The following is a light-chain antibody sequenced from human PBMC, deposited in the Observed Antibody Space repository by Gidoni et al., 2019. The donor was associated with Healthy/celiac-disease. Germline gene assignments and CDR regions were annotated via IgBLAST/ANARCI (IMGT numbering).Light chain of an antibody. CDR2: AAS. CDR1: QSISSY. Sequence: DIQMTQSPSSLSASVGDRVTITCRASQSISSYLNWYQQKPGIAPKLLIYAASSLQSGVPSRFSGSGSGTDFTLTISSLQPKDFATYYCQQSYSTPRVTFXQXTRLEIK. CDR3: QQSYSTPRVT. V-gene: IGKV1-39*01. J-gene: IGKJ5*01.